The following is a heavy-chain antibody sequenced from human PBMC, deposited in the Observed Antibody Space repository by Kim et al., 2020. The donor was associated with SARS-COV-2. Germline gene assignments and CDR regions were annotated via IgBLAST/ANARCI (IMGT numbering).Heavy chain of an antibody. V-gene: IGHV6-1*01. D-gene: IGHD6-19*01. J-gene: IGHJ4*02. CDR3: ARGAIAVAGPRLPDY. Sequence: AVSVKSRATISPDQARNQFSLQLNSVTPDDTAIYYCARGAIAVAGPRLPDYWGQGTLVTVSS.